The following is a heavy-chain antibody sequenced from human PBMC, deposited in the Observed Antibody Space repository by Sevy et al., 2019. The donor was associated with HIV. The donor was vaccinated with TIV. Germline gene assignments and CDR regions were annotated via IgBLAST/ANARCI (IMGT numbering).Heavy chain of an antibody. CDR3: ASGYYDSVWGSYSPVHAFDI. V-gene: IGHV1-18*04. CDR2: ISAYNGNT. J-gene: IGHJ3*02. CDR1: GYTFTSYG. Sequence: ASVKVSCKASGYTFTSYGISWVRQAPGQGLEWMGWISAYNGNTNYAQKLQGRVTMTTDTSTSTAYMELRSLRSDDTAVYYCASGYYDSVWGSYSPVHAFDIWGQGTMVTVSS. D-gene: IGHD3-16*01.